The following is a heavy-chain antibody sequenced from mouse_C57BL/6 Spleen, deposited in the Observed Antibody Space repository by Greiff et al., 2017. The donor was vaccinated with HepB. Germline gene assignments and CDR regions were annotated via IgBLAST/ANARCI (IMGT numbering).Heavy chain of an antibody. J-gene: IGHJ4*01. D-gene: IGHD1-1*01. CDR3: ASYYYGTLYAMDY. Sequence: QVQLQQSGPGLVQPSQSLSITCTVSGFSLTSYGVHWFRQSPGKGLEWLGVIWSGGSTDYNAAFISRLSISKDNSKSQVFFKMNSLQADDTAIYYCASYYYGTLYAMDYWGQGTSVTVSS. CDR2: IWSGGST. CDR1: GFSLTSYG. V-gene: IGHV2-2*01.